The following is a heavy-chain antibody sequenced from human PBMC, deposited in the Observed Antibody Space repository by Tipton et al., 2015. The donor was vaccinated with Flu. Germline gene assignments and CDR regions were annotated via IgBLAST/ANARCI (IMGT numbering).Heavy chain of an antibody. V-gene: IGHV1-69*13. D-gene: IGHD2-15*01. CDR3: ARAPRYCSGGSCYYYYGMDV. CDR1: GYTFSSYA. CDR2: IIPIFGTA. J-gene: IGHJ6*02. Sequence: QLVQSGAEVKKPGASVKVSCKASGYTFSSYAISWVRQAPGQGLEWMGGIIPIFGTANYAQKFQGRVTITADESTSTAYMELSSLRSEDTAVYYCARAPRYCSGGSCYYYYGMDVWGQGTTVTVSS.